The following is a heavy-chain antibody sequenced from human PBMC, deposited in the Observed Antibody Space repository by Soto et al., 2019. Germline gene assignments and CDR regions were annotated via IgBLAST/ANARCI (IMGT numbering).Heavy chain of an antibody. Sequence: PGGSLRLSGAASGFTFSSYGMNWVRQAPCKGLEWVAVISYDENNKYYADSVKGRFTISRDNSKNTLYLQMNSLRAEDTAVYYCAKVLNGDLDCWGQGTLVTVCS. CDR1: GFTFSSYG. CDR3: AKVLNGDLDC. CDR2: ISYDENNK. V-gene: IGHV3-30*18. D-gene: IGHD7-27*01. J-gene: IGHJ4*02.